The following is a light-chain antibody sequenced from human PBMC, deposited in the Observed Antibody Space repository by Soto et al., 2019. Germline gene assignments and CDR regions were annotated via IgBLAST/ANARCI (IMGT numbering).Light chain of an antibody. CDR1: MSNIGAGYD. CDR2: GNS. CDR3: LSYDSGLRV. Sequence: QSVLAQPPSVSGAPGQRVTISCTGSMSNIGAGYDVHWYQQLPGTAPKLLIYGNSNRPSGVPDRFSGSKSGTSASLAITGLQADDEADYYCLSYDSGLRVFGGGTKVTVL. J-gene: IGLJ2*01. V-gene: IGLV1-40*01.